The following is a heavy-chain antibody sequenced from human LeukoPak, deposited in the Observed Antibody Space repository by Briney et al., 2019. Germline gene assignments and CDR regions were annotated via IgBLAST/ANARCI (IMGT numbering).Heavy chain of an antibody. CDR1: GGSISSYY. Sequence: SETLSLTCTVSGGSISSYYWSWIRQPAGKGLEWIGRIYTSGSTNYNPSLKSRVTISVDRSKNQFSLKLSSVTAADTAVYYCARDLAYCGGDCPFNWFDPWGQGTLVTVSS. D-gene: IGHD2-21*02. J-gene: IGHJ5*02. CDR3: ARDLAYCGGDCPFNWFDP. V-gene: IGHV4-4*07. CDR2: IYTSGST.